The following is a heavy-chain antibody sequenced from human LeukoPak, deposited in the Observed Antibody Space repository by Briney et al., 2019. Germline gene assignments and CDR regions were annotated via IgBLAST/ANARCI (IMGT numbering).Heavy chain of an antibody. J-gene: IGHJ3*02. CDR2: INTDGSST. V-gene: IGHV3-74*01. Sequence: GSLRLSCAASGFTFSSYWMHWVRQAPGKGLVWVSRINTDGSSTSYADSVKGRFTISRDNAKNTLYLQMNSLRAEDTAVYYCARGTDVLRFLEWSYDAFDIWGQGTMVTVSS. CDR1: GFTFSSYW. CDR3: ARGTDVLRFLEWSYDAFDI. D-gene: IGHD3-3*01.